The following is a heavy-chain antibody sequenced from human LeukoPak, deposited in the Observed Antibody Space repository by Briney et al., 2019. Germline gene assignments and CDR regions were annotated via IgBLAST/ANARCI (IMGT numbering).Heavy chain of an antibody. CDR2: ISYDGSNK. Sequence: GRSLRLSCGASGFTFSSYGMHWVRQAPGKGLEWVAVISYDGSNKYYADSVKGRFTISRDNSKNTLYLQMNSLRAEDTAVYYCAKGGTIFSPYGMDVWGQGTTVTVSS. V-gene: IGHV3-30*18. D-gene: IGHD3-9*01. CDR1: GFTFSSYG. J-gene: IGHJ6*02. CDR3: AKGGTIFSPYGMDV.